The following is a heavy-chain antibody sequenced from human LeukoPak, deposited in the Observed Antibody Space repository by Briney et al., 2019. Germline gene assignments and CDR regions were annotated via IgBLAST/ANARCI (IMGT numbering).Heavy chain of an antibody. CDR1: GGTFSSYA. Sequence: SVKVSCKASGGTFSSYAISWVRQAPGQGLEWMGGIIPIFGTANYAQKFQGRVTITADESTSTAYMELSSLRSEDTAVYYCARVDDILTGYGPYYYYMDVWGKGTTVTVSS. CDR3: ARVDDILTGYGPYYYYMDV. V-gene: IGHV1-69*01. CDR2: IIPIFGTA. D-gene: IGHD3-9*01. J-gene: IGHJ6*03.